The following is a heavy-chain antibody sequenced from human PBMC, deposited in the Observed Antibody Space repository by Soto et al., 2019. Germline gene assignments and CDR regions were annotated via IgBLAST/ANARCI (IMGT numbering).Heavy chain of an antibody. CDR3: ARDNYYYGSGSYGYNWFDP. V-gene: IGHV4-59*01. Sequence: ASETLSLTCSVSGGSITDNYWTWIRQSPGKGLEWVGYIYYTGITNYNPSLKRRVTISLDRSKNQFSLKLSSVTAADTAVYYCARDNYYYGSGSYGYNWFDPWGQGTLVTVSS. CDR1: GGSITDNY. J-gene: IGHJ5*02. CDR2: IYYTGIT. D-gene: IGHD3-10*01.